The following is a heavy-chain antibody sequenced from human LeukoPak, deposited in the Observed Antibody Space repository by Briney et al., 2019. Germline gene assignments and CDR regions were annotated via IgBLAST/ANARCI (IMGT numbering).Heavy chain of an antibody. CDR3: AKCREQWLVCFLDY. CDR1: GFTFSSYA. Sequence: GGSLRLSCAASGFTFSSYAMSWVRQAPGKGLEWVSAISGSGGSTYYADSVKGQFTISRDNSKNTLYLQMNSLRAEDTAVYYCAKCREQWLVCFLDYWGQGTLVTVSS. V-gene: IGHV3-23*01. D-gene: IGHD6-19*01. J-gene: IGHJ4*02. CDR2: ISGSGGST.